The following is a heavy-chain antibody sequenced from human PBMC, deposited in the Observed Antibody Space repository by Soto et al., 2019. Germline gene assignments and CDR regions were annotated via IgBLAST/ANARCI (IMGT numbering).Heavy chain of an antibody. CDR1: GFNFSNYA. J-gene: IGHJ4*02. V-gene: IGHV3-23*01. D-gene: IGHD3-3*01. Sequence: GGSLRLSCAASGFNFSNYAINWVRQAPGKGLEWVSVISGSGGSTNYADSVKGRFTISRDNSKNTLYLQMHSLRAEDTAVYYCAKRGNDFWSGYLGYFDYWGQRTLVTVSS. CDR2: ISGSGGST. CDR3: AKRGNDFWSGYLGYFDY.